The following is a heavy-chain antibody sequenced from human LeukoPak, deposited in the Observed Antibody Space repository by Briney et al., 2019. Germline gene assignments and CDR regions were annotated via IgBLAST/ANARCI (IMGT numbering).Heavy chain of an antibody. CDR2: ISSSSSYI. CDR3: AITIVGSWDIVVVPAAMRGGIFDY. CDR1: GFTFSSYS. D-gene: IGHD2-2*01. J-gene: IGHJ4*02. V-gene: IGHV3-21*01. Sequence: PGGSLRLSCAASGFTFSSYSMNWVRQAPGKGLEWVSSISSSSSYIYYADSVKGRFTISRDNAKNSLYLQMNSLRAEDTAVYYCAITIVGSWDIVVVPAAMRGGIFDYWGQGTLVTVSS.